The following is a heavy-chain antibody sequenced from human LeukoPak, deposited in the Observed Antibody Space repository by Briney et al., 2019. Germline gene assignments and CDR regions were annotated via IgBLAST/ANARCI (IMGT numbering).Heavy chain of an antibody. V-gene: IGHV3-21*01. Sequence: PGGSLRLSCVGSGFIFNAFEMDWVRQAPGKGLEWVSSISTSSTYIKYADSVKGRFTISRDNANNSVFLQMNSLRAEDTAVYYCARDRGYSFHWGQGTLVTVSS. J-gene: IGHJ4*02. D-gene: IGHD5-18*01. CDR1: GFIFNAFE. CDR2: ISTSSTYI. CDR3: ARDRGYSFH.